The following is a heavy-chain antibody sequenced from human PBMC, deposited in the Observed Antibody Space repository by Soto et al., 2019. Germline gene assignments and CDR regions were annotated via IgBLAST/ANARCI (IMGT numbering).Heavy chain of an antibody. J-gene: IGHJ5*02. CDR2: IRNKANSYAT. D-gene: IGHD2-15*01. Sequence: GSLRLSCAASGFTFSDHYMDWVRQAPGKGLEWVGRIRNKANSYATEYAASVKGRFTISRDDSKNSLYLQMNSLRTEDTAVYYCARVTLGEGAAAPRGWFDPCGQGTLLTVSS. V-gene: IGHV3-72*01. CDR3: ARVTLGEGAAAPRGWFDP. CDR1: GFTFSDHY.